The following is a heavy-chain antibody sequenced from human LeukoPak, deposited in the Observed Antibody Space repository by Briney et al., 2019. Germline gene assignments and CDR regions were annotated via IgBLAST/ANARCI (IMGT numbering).Heavy chain of an antibody. CDR1: GFTFSSYE. CDR2: ISSSGSTK. Sequence: GGSLRLSCAASGFTFSSYEMNWVRQAPGKGLEWVSYISSSGSTKYYADSVKGRFTISRDNAKNSLYLQMNSLRAEDTAVYYCAREESNYYDSSGPRGYWGQGTLVTVSS. V-gene: IGHV3-48*03. CDR3: AREESNYYDSSGPRGY. D-gene: IGHD3-22*01. J-gene: IGHJ4*02.